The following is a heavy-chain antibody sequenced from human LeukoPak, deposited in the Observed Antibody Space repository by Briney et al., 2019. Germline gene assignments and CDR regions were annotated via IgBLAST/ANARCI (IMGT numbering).Heavy chain of an antibody. CDR1: GFAFGSEA. D-gene: IGHD3-3*01. V-gene: IGHV3-23*01. Sequence: PGGSLRLSCTVSGFAFGSEAMSWVRQAPGKGLEWVSAISGSGGSTYYADSVKGRFTISRDNSKNTLYLQMNSLRAEDTAVYYCAKDPDLRSGSDYWGQGTLVTVSS. J-gene: IGHJ4*02. CDR2: ISGSGGST. CDR3: AKDPDLRSGSDY.